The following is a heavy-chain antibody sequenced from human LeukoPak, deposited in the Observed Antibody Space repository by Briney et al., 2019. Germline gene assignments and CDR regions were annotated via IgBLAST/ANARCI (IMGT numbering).Heavy chain of an antibody. V-gene: IGHV3-64*01. CDR1: GFTFSSFT. CDR2: INRDGEYT. J-gene: IGHJ4*02. CDR3: ARYQSTAWFDY. Sequence: GGSLRLSCAASGFTFSSFTMHWVRQAPGKGLKYVSAINRDGEYTFYANSVKGRFTISRDNSKDTLYLQMGSLRAEDMAVYYCARYQSTAWFDYWGQGALVTVSS. D-gene: IGHD2-21*02.